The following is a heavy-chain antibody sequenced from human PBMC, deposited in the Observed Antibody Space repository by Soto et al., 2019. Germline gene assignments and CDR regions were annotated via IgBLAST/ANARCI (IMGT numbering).Heavy chain of an antibody. Sequence: QVQLQQWGAGLLKPSETLSLTCAVSGGSFSGDNWRWIRQPPGKGPELIGEINHPGSTNYNPSLKTRLRISVVTSKTQVSMHLSAVTAADTAVYYGARGARSSAGFGGWFDRWGQGTLV. CDR2: INHPGST. J-gene: IGHJ5*02. CDR3: ARGARSSAGFGGWFDR. V-gene: IGHV4-34*01. D-gene: IGHD3-16*01. CDR1: GGSFSGDN.